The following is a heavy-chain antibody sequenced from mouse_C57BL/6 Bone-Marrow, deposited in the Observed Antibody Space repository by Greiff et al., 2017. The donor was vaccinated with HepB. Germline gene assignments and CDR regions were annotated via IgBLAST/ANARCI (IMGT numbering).Heavy chain of an antibody. Sequence: EVKLVESGGDLVKPGGSLTLSCAASGFTFSSYGMSWVRQTPDKRLEWVATISSGGSYTYYPDSVKGRFTISRDNAKNTLNLQMSSLKSEDTAMYYCARLGYARDYWGQGTSVTVSS. V-gene: IGHV5-6*02. CDR1: GFTFSSYG. CDR2: ISSGGSYT. J-gene: IGHJ4*01. CDR3: ARLGYARDY.